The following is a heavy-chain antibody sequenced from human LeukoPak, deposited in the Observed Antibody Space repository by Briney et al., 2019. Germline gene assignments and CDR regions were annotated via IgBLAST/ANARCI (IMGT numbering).Heavy chain of an antibody. CDR1: GGSFSGYY. CDR3: AGGRYSSSWYDY. D-gene: IGHD6-13*01. V-gene: IGHV4-34*01. Sequence: PSETLSLTCAVYGGSFSGYYWSWIHQPPGKGLEWIGEINHSGSTNYNPSLKSRVTISVDTSKNQFSLKLSSVTAADTAVYYCAGGRYSSSWYDYWGQGTLVTVSS. J-gene: IGHJ4*02. CDR2: INHSGST.